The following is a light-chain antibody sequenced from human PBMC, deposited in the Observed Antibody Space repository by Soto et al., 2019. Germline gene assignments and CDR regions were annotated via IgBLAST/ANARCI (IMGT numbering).Light chain of an antibody. Sequence: QSVLTQPRSVSGSPGESVTISCTGTSSDVGGYNYVCWYQQHPGKAPKLMIYGVTKRPSGVPDRFSGSKSGNTASLTISGLQGEDEADYYCCSYAGIYTWLCGGGTKLTVL. CDR2: GVT. CDR1: SSDVGGYNY. V-gene: IGLV2-11*01. J-gene: IGLJ3*02. CDR3: CSYAGIYTWL.